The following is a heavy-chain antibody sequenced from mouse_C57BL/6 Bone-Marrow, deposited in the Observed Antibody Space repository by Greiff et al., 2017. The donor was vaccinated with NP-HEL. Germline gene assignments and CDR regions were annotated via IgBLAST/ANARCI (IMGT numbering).Heavy chain of an antibody. CDR3: ARDLLYCYGSSCPSYWYFDV. D-gene: IGHD1-1*01. Sequence: EVQLVESGGGLVKPGGSLKLSCAASGFTFSSYAMSWVRQTPEKRLEWVAAISDGGSYTYYPDNVKGRITISRDNAKNNLYLQMSHLKSEDTALYYCARDLLYCYGSSCPSYWYFDVWGTGTTVTVSS. J-gene: IGHJ1*03. CDR2: ISDGGSYT. CDR1: GFTFSSYA. V-gene: IGHV5-4*01.